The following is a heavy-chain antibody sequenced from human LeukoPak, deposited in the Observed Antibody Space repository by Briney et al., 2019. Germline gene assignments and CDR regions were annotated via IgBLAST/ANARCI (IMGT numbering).Heavy chain of an antibody. CDR1: GFTFDDYA. Sequence: PGGSLRLSCAASGFTFDDYAMHWVRQAPGKGLEWVSGISWNSGSIGYADSVKGRFTISRDNAKNSLYLQMNSLRAEDTALYYCAKDVVAALRTPSFDYWGQGTLVTVSS. V-gene: IGHV3-9*01. D-gene: IGHD2-15*01. CDR2: ISWNSGSI. CDR3: AKDVVAALRTPSFDY. J-gene: IGHJ4*02.